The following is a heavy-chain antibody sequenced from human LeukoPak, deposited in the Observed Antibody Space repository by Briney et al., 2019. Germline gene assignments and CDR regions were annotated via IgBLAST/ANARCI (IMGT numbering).Heavy chain of an antibody. CDR1: GGSFSGYY. CDR2: INHSGST. V-gene: IGHV4-34*01. CDR3: ARGSRDTPNGY. Sequence: SETLSLTCAVYGGSFSGYYWSWIRQPPGKGLEWIGEINHSGSTNYNPSLKSRVTISVDTSKNQFSLKLSSVTAADTAVYYCARGSRDTPNGYWGQGTLVTVSS. J-gene: IGHJ4*02. D-gene: IGHD2-8*01.